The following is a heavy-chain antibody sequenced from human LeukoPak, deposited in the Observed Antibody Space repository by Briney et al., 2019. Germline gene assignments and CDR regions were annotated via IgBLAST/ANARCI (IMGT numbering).Heavy chain of an antibody. V-gene: IGHV3-13*01. CDR1: GLTFITYD. CDR2: IGTAGDT. D-gene: IGHD3-10*02. Sequence: GGSLRLSCAAPGLTFITYDMQWVPHATGKGLGWVSAIGTAGDTYYPGSVKGRFTISRENAKNSLYLQMNSLRAEDTAVYYCAELGITMIGGVWGKGTTVTISS. J-gene: IGHJ6*04. CDR3: AELGITMIGGV.